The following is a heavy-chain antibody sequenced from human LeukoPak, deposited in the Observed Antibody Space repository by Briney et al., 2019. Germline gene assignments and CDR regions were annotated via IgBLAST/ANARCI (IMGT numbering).Heavy chain of an antibody. CDR2: IIPILGIA. CDR3: ARTSFHYSYGYGGGLYFDY. Sequence: SVTVSCKASGGTFSSYAISWVRQAPGQGLEWMGRIIPILGIANYAQKLQGRVTITADKSTSTAYMELSSLRSEDTAVYYCARTSFHYSYGYGGGLYFDYWGQGTLVTVSS. V-gene: IGHV1-69*10. J-gene: IGHJ4*02. CDR1: GGTFSSYA. D-gene: IGHD5-18*01.